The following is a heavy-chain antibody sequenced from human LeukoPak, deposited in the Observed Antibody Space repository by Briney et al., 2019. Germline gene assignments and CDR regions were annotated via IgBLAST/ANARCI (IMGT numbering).Heavy chain of an antibody. D-gene: IGHD6-19*01. CDR2: INPNSGGT. J-gene: IGHJ1*01. CDR1: GYTFTGYY. CDR3: ARQWLGPKYFQH. Sequence: ASVKVSCKASGYTFTGYYMHWVRQAPGQGLEWMGWINPNSGGTNYAQKFQGRVTMTRDTSISTAYMELRRLRSDDTAVYYCARQWLGPKYFQHWGQGTLVTVSS. V-gene: IGHV1-2*02.